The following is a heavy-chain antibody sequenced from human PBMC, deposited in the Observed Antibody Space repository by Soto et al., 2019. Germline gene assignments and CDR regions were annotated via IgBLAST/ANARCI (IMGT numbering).Heavy chain of an antibody. CDR3: ARGASTYEFLPFDS. CDR1: GDSIRNYV. D-gene: IGHD3-10*01. V-gene: IGHV4-59*01. CDR2: MYHSGAT. Sequence: QVQLQESGPGLVKPSETLSLTCTVSGDSIRNYVWNWIRQPPGKGLEWIGNMYHSGATSSNPSLRSRVTISVDTSRSQVSLKLRSVTAVDTAVYYCARGASTYEFLPFDSWGQGTLVTVSS. J-gene: IGHJ5*01.